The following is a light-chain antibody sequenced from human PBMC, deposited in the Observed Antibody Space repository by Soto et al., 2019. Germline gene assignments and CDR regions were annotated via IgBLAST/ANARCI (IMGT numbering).Light chain of an antibody. Sequence: EIVLTQSPGTLYLSPGERATLSCRTGQIVTNSYLAWYQQKPGQAPRLLIYGASTRATGIPGRFSGSGSGTDFTLTISRLGPEDCAVYFCQQYGDSPVTFGQGTRLDIQ. CDR2: GAS. CDR1: QIVTNSY. CDR3: QQYGDSPVT. V-gene: IGKV3-20*01. J-gene: IGKJ5*01.